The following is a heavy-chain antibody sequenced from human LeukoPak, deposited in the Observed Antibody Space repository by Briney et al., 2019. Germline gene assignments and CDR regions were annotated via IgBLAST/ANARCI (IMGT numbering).Heavy chain of an antibody. D-gene: IGHD1-26*01. CDR2: IRQDGSEK. J-gene: IGHJ4*02. CDR1: GFMLSSYW. V-gene: IGHV3-7*01. Sequence: GGSLRLSCAASGFMLSSYWMSWVRQAPGKGLEWVANIRQDGSEKYYVDSVKGRFTISRDNAKNSLFLQMNRLRAEDTAVYFCAREGSQSASGTYPGNDWGQGTLVTVSS. CDR3: AREGSQSASGTYPGND.